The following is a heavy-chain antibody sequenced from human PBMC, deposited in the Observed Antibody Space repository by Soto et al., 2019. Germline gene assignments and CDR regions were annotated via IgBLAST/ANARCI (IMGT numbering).Heavy chain of an antibody. D-gene: IGHD6-6*01. J-gene: IGHJ6*03. Sequence: GGSLRLSCAASGFTFSSYWMSWVRQAPGKGLEWVANIKQDGSEKYYVDSVKGRFTISSDNAKNSLYLQMNSLRAEDTAVYYCARDRIAARPGPFGYYYYMDVWGKGTTVTVSS. V-gene: IGHV3-7*01. CDR3: ARDRIAARPGPFGYYYYMDV. CDR1: GFTFSSYW. CDR2: IKQDGSEK.